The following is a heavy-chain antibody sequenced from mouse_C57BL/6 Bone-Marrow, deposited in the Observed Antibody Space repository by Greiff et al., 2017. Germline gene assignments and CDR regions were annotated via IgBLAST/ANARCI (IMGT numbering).Heavy chain of an antibody. CDR1: GYSITSGYY. V-gene: IGHV3-6*01. D-gene: IGHD1-1*01. J-gene: IGHJ3*01. Sequence: EVQVVESGPGLVKPSQSLSLTCSVTGYSITSGYYWNWIRQFPGNKLEWMGYISYDGSNNYNPSLKNRISITRDTSKNQFFLKLNSVTTEDTATYYCARESSYLAWFAYWGQGTLVTVSA. CDR3: ARESSYLAWFAY. CDR2: ISYDGSN.